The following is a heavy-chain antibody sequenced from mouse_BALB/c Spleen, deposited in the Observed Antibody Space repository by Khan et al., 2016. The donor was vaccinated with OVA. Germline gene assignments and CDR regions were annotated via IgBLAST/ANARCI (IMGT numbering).Heavy chain of an antibody. CDR3: ARVYGGDFDY. Sequence: VQLHESGPGLVKPSQSLSLTCTVTGYSITSDYAWNLIRQFPGNKLEWMGFISYSGNTNYNPSLKSRISITRDTSKNQFFLQLNSVTTEDTATYYCARVYGGDFDYWGQGTTLTVSS. CDR2: ISYSGNT. CDR1: GYSITSDYA. J-gene: IGHJ2*01. V-gene: IGHV3-2*02. D-gene: IGHD1-1*02.